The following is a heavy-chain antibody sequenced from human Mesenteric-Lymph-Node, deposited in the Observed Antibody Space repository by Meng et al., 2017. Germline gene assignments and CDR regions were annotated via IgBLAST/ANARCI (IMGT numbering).Heavy chain of an antibody. CDR1: GFTFGDYP. CDR3: ARTPGASVGKLDY. Sequence: GGSLRLSCKASGFTFGDYPMNWFRQAPGKGLEWVGFVRSKAYGGTTDYAASVKGRFTISRDDSKSIAYLQMNSLKTEDTAMYYCARTPGASVGKLDYWGQGTLVTVSS. J-gene: IGHJ4*02. D-gene: IGHD1-26*01. V-gene: IGHV3-49*03. CDR2: VRSKAYGGTT.